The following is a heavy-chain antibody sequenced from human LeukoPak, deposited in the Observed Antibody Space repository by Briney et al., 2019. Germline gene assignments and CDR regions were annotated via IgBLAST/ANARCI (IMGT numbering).Heavy chain of an antibody. CDR3: ARQYSRGWYEGLDWFDP. CDR1: GFTFSSYS. V-gene: IGHV3-21*01. Sequence: GGSLRLSCAASGFTFSSYSMNWVRQAPGKGLEWVSSISSSSSYIYYADSVKGRFTISRDNAKNSLYLQMNSLRAEDTAVYYCARQYSRGWYEGLDWFDPWGQGTLVTVSS. D-gene: IGHD6-19*01. J-gene: IGHJ5*02. CDR2: ISSSSSYI.